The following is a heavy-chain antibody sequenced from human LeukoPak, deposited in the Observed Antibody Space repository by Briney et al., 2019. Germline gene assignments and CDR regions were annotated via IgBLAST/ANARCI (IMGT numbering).Heavy chain of an antibody. CDR2: IYWDDDK. D-gene: IGHD6-13*01. V-gene: IGHV2-5*02. Sequence: SGPTLVKPTQTFTLTCTFSGFSLSTRGVGVGWIRQPPGKALEWLALIYWDDDKRYSPSLKSRLTITKDTSKNQVVLTMTNMDPVDTATYYCAHRPVAATFDYWGQGTLVTVSS. CDR1: GFSLSTRGVG. CDR3: AHRPVAATFDY. J-gene: IGHJ4*02.